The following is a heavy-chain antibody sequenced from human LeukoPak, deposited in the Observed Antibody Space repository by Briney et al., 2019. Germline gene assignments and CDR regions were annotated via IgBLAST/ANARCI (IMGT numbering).Heavy chain of an antibody. V-gene: IGHV4-61*02. CDR3: ARESGYSYGFWFDY. CDR1: GGSISSGSYY. CDR2: IYTSGST. D-gene: IGHD5-18*01. Sequence: SETLSLTCTVSGGSISSGSYYWSWIRQPAGKGLEWIGRIYTSGSTNYNPSLKSRDTISVDTSKNQFSLKLSSVTAADTAVYYCARESGYSYGFWFDYWGQGTLVTVSS. J-gene: IGHJ4*02.